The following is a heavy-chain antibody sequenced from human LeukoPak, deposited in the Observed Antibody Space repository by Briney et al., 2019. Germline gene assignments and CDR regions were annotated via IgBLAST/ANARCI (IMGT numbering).Heavy chain of an antibody. CDR1: GFTFSTNS. CDR2: ITSSGSHI. D-gene: IGHD3-10*02. Sequence: GGSLRLSCAASGFTFSTNSMNWVRQAPGKGLGWVSSITSSGSHIYYTDSVKGRFTISRDNAKNSLYLQMNSLRAEDTAVYYCAELGITMIGGVWGKGTTVTISS. V-gene: IGHV3-21*01. J-gene: IGHJ6*04. CDR3: AELGITMIGGV.